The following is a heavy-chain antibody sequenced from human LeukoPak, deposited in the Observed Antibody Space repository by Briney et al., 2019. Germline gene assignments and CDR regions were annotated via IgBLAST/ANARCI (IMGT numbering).Heavy chain of an antibody. Sequence: SETLSLTCTVSGGSISSGDYYWSWIRQPPGKGLEWIGYIYYSGSTYYNPSLKSRVTISVDTSKNQFSLKLSSVTAADTAVYYCARDGSGYSYGYVFDYWGQGTLATVSS. J-gene: IGHJ4*02. V-gene: IGHV4-30-4*01. CDR1: GGSISSGDYY. CDR2: IYYSGST. D-gene: IGHD5-18*01. CDR3: ARDGSGYSYGYVFDY.